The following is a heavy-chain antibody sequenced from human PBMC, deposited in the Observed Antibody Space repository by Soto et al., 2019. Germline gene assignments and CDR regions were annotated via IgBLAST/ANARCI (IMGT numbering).Heavy chain of an antibody. CDR1: GFTVSNYG. V-gene: IGHV3-33*01. CDR3: AGGEAWTDEAFDI. CDR2: IWKDGNNK. Sequence: QVQLVESGGGVVQPGQSLRLSCAASGFTVSNYGMHWVRQAPGKGLEWVAVIWKDGNNKYYRDSVKGRFTISRDNSKNTLELQMSSLRGEDTAGYCCAGGEAWTDEAFDIWGQGTMVTVSS. D-gene: IGHD3-16*01. J-gene: IGHJ3*02.